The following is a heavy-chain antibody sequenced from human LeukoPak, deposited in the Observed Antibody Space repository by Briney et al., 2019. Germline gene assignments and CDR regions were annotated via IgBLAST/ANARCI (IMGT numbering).Heavy chain of an antibody. V-gene: IGHV1-69*05. J-gene: IGHJ4*02. Sequence: GASVKVSCKASGDTFISYAISWVRQAPGQGLEWMGGIIPIFGTANYAQKFQGRVTMTRDTSTSTVYMELSSLRSEGTAVYYCARDPPEGYDSSGSLDYWGQGTLVTVSS. CDR1: GDTFISYA. CDR3: ARDPPEGYDSSGSLDY. D-gene: IGHD3-22*01. CDR2: IIPIFGTA.